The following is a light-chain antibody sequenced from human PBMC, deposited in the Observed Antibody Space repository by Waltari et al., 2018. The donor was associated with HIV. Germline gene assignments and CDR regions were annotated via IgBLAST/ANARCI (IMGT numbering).Light chain of an antibody. J-gene: IGKJ3*01. Sequence: DVLFTPSPRFLSASVGDRVAITCRASQGLRSYLAWYQQSPGRAPRLLIHGASTFETGVPSRFSGSGSGTLFTLTISSLQPEDFGTYYCQQQASYPRTFGPGTRVDV. CDR1: QGLRSY. CDR2: GAS. V-gene: IGKV1-9*01. CDR3: QQQASYPRT.